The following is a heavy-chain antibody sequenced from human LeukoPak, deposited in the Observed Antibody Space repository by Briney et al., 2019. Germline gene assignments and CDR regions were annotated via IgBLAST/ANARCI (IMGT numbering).Heavy chain of an antibody. Sequence: PGGSLRLSCAASGFTFSSYAMNWVRKAPGKGLGLVSSISLTSNDIYYAASVRGRFIISRDNAKNLLSLQMNSLRAEDTALYYCARGDTSLQRNDALDIWGQGTMVSVSS. V-gene: IGHV3-21*01. CDR1: GFTFSSYA. CDR3: ARGDTSLQRNDALDI. CDR2: ISLTSNDI. D-gene: IGHD2/OR15-2a*01. J-gene: IGHJ3*02.